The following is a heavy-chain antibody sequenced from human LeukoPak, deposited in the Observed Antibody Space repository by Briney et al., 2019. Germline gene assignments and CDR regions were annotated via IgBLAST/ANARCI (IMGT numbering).Heavy chain of an antibody. CDR2: IYPGDSGI. CDR1: GYSFTSYW. Sequence: GESLKISCKATGYSFTSYWIVWVRQMAGKGLEWMGIIYPGDSGITYSPAFQGQVTISADKSTSTAYLQWSSLKASDTAMYYCARQEYCSGGSCYTWFDPWGQGTLVTVSS. CDR3: ARQEYCSGGSCYTWFDP. V-gene: IGHV5-51*01. J-gene: IGHJ5*02. D-gene: IGHD2-15*01.